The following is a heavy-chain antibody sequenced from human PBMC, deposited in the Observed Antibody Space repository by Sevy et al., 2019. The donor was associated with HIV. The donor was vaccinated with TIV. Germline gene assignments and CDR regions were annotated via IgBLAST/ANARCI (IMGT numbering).Heavy chain of an antibody. J-gene: IGHJ4*02. CDR3: ARDLPPSATTVAHFDC. CDR2: ISNSGSAL. D-gene: IGHD4-17*01. CDR1: GFIFSSYE. V-gene: IGHV3-48*03. Sequence: GGSLRLSCAASGFIFSSYEMNWVRQAPGKGLEWISYISNSGSALYYSDSVKGRFTISRHNAKNSLYLQMNSLRVEDTAVYYCARDLPPSATTVAHFDCWGQGTQVTVSS.